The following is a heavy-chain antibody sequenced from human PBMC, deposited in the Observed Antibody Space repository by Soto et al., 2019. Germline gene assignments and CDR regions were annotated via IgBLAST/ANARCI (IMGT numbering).Heavy chain of an antibody. CDR1: GGSISSGGYY. V-gene: IGHV4-31*03. D-gene: IGHD3-22*01. CDR2: IYYSWST. Sequence: PSETLSLTCTVSGGSISSGGYYWSWIRQHPWNGLEWILYIYYSWSTYYNPSLKSRVTISVDTSKNQFSLKLSSVTAADTAVYYCARVPQYYDSSGYYYPYYFDYWGQGTLVTVSS. J-gene: IGHJ4*02. CDR3: ARVPQYYDSSGYYYPYYFDY.